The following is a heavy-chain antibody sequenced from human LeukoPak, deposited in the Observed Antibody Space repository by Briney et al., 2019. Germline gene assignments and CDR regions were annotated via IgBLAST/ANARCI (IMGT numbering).Heavy chain of an antibody. D-gene: IGHD6-13*01. Sequence: GGSLRLSCAASGFTFSSYSMNWVRQAPGKGLEWVSSISSSSSYIYYPDSVKGRFTISRDNAKNSLYLQMNSLRAEDTAVYYCARAWREAAAFVYFHHWGQGTLVTVSS. CDR2: ISSSSSYI. CDR1: GFTFSSYS. J-gene: IGHJ1*01. CDR3: ARAWREAAAFVYFHH. V-gene: IGHV3-21*01.